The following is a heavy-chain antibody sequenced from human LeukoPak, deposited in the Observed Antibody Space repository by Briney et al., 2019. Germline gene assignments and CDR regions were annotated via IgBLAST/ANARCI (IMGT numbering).Heavy chain of an antibody. CDR3: AREGWFGELSPDAFDI. Sequence: GGSLRLPCAASGFTFSSYAMSWVRQAPGKGLEWVSAISGSGGSTYYADSVKGRFTISRDNSKNTLYLQMNSLRAEDTAVYYCAREGWFGELSPDAFDIWGQGTMVTVSS. V-gene: IGHV3-23*01. J-gene: IGHJ3*02. CDR1: GFTFSSYA. CDR2: ISGSGGST. D-gene: IGHD3-10*01.